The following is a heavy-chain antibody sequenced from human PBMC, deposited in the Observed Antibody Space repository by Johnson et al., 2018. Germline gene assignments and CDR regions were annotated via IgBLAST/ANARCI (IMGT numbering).Heavy chain of an antibody. D-gene: IGHD2-21*01. V-gene: IGHV3-9*01. J-gene: IGHJ1*01. CDR2: ISGNSGSI. CDR3: AKGAWGAVVMPNEYCQH. Sequence: VQLVQSGGGVVQPGRSLRLSCAASGFTLNNYAMSWVRQAPGKGLEWVSGISGNSGSIVYADSVKGRFTISRDNAKNSLYLQMNSLRTEDTDWYDCAKGAWGAVVMPNEYCQHWGQGDLVTVSS. CDR1: GFTLNNYA.